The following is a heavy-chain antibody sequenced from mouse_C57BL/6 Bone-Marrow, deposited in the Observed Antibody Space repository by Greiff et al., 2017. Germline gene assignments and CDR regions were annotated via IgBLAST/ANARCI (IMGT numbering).Heavy chain of an antibody. V-gene: IGHV5-6*01. CDR1: GFTFSSYG. D-gene: IGHD1-1*01. CDR3: ARRGYYGLDY. J-gene: IGHJ2*01. Sequence: EVQLVESGGDLVKPGGSLKLSCAASGFTFSSYGMSWVRLTPDTRLEWVSTISSGGSYTYYPDPVKGRFTISRDNAKNTLYLQMSSLKSEDTAMYYCARRGYYGLDYWGQGTTLTVSS. CDR2: ISSGGSYT.